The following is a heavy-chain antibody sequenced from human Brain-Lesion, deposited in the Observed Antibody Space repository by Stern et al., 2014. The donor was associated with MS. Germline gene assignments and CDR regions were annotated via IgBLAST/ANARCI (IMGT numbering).Heavy chain of an antibody. CDR2: IYYSGAT. CDR3: ARDWSGTSIHLAPAYGGHIRFDP. V-gene: IGHV4-31*03. CDR1: GDSITSGGYY. J-gene: IGHJ5*02. Sequence: QVQLGQSGPGLVKPSQTLSLTCTVSGDSITSGGYYWSWIRQHPGRGLEWFGYIYYSGATFYNPSLKSRVTISLDTSQNQFSLRLSSVTAADTAIYYCARDWSGTSIHLAPAYGGHIRFDPWGQGILVTVSS. D-gene: IGHD5-18*01.